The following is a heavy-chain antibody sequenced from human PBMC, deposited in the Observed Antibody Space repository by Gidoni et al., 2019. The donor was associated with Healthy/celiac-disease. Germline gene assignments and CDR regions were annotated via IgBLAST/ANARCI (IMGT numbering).Heavy chain of an antibody. CDR2: IWYDGSNK. Sequence: QVQLVESGGGVVQPGRSLRLSCAASGFTFSSYGMHWVRQAPGKGLEWVAVIWYDGSNKYYADSVKGRFTICRDNSKNTLYLQMNSLRAEDTAVYYCARDFFRTNWFDPWGQGTLVTVSS. CDR1: GFTFSSYG. V-gene: IGHV3-33*01. CDR3: ARDFFRTNWFDP. J-gene: IGHJ5*02.